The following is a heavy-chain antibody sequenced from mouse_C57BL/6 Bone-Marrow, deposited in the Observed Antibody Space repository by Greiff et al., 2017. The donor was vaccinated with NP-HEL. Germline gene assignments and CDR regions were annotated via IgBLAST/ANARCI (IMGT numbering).Heavy chain of an antibody. CDR1: GYSITSGYY. D-gene: IGHD1-1*01. CDR3: ARDRHYYGSIYAMDY. CDR2: ISYDGSN. V-gene: IGHV3-6*01. Sequence: EVKLQESGPGLVKPSQSLSLTCSVTGYSITSGYYWNWIRQFPGNKLEWMGYISYDGSNNYNPSLKNRISFTRDTSKNQFFLKLNSVTTEDTATYYCARDRHYYGSIYAMDYWGQGTSVTVSS. J-gene: IGHJ4*01.